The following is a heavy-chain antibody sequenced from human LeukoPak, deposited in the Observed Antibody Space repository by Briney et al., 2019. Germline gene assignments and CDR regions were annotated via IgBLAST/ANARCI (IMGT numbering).Heavy chain of an antibody. Sequence: GGSLRLSCAASRFTLSSYSMNWVRQAPGKGLEWVSYISSGISTMYYADSVKGRFTISRDNAKNSLYLQMNSLRAEDTAVYYCARASQQWLAGNYYYFMDVWGKGTTVTVSS. CDR3: ARASQQWLAGNYYYFMDV. V-gene: IGHV3-48*01. J-gene: IGHJ6*03. D-gene: IGHD6-19*01. CDR1: RFTLSSYS. CDR2: ISSGISTM.